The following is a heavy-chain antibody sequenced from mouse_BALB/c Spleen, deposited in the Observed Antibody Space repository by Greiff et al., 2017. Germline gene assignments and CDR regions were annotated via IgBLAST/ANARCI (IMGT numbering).Heavy chain of an antibody. J-gene: IGHJ3*01. D-gene: IGHD2-2*01. CDR2: IDPENGNT. CDR3: VPGGYVAWFAY. Sequence: EVMLVESGAELVRPGALVKLSCKASGFNIKDYYMHWVKQRPEQGLEWIGWIDPENGNTIYDPKFQGKASITADTSSNTAYLQLSSLTSEDTAVYYCVPGGYVAWFAYWGQGTLVTVSA. CDR1: GFNIKDYY. V-gene: IGHV14-1*02.